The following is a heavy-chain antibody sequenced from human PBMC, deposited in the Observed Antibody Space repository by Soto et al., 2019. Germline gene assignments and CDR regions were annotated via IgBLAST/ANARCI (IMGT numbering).Heavy chain of an antibody. V-gene: IGHV3-23*01. D-gene: IGHD3-3*01. CDR1: GFTFSSYA. CDR3: ASGPPYDFWSGPPSPYYYYGMDV. J-gene: IGHJ6*02. CDR2: ISGSGGST. Sequence: PGGSLRLSCAASGFTFSSYAMSWVRQAPGKGLEWVSAISGSGGSTYYADSVKGRFTISRDNAKNTLYLQMNSLRAEDTAVYYCASGPPYDFWSGPPSPYYYYGMDVWGQGTTVTVSS.